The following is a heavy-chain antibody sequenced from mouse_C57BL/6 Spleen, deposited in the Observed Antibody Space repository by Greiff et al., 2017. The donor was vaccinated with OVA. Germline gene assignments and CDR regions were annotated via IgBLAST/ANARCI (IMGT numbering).Heavy chain of an antibody. CDR3: ASEGGNQALFAY. V-gene: IGHV5-16*01. CDR2: INYDGSST. J-gene: IGHJ3*01. CDR1: GFTFSDYY. Sequence: EVHLVESEGGLVQPGSSMKLSCTASGFTFSDYYMAWVRQVPEKGLEWVANINYDGSSTYYLDSLKGRFIISRDNAKNMLYLQMSSLKSEDTATYYCASEGGNQALFAYWGQGTLVTVSA. D-gene: IGHD2-1*01.